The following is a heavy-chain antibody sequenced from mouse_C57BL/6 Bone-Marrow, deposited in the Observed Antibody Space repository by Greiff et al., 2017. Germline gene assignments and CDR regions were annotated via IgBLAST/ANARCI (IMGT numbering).Heavy chain of an antibody. D-gene: IGHD2-14*01. Sequence: QVTLKVSGPGILQPSQTLSLTCSFSGFSLSTFGMGVGWIRQPSGKGLEWLAHIWWDDDKYYNPALKSRLTISKDTSKNQVFLKIANVDTADTARYYCARIPPLTTGSGDWFAYWGQGTLVTVSA. J-gene: IGHJ3*01. V-gene: IGHV8-8*01. CDR2: IWWDDDK. CDR1: GFSLSTFGMG. CDR3: ARIPPLTTGSGDWFAY.